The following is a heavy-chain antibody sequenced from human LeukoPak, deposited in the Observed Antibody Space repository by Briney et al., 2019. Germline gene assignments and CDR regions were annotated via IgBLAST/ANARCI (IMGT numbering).Heavy chain of an antibody. V-gene: IGHV3-7*01. D-gene: IGHD3-10*01. CDR3: ATVRYGNYFDY. J-gene: IGHJ4*02. CDR2: IKQDGSEK. CDR1: GFIFSDSW. Sequence: QPGGSPRLSCAASGFIFSDSWMSWVRQAPGKGLEWVGNIKQDGSEKYFADSVKGRFTISRDNAKNSLYLQMNSLGAEDAAVYYCATVRYGNYFDYWGQGILVTVSS.